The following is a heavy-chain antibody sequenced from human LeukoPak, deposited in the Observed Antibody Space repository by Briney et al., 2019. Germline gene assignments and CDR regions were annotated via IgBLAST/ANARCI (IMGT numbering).Heavy chain of an antibody. D-gene: IGHD6-13*01. CDR2: ISAYNGNT. CDR3: ARVLIAYSSSWSGLDYGDYDVDY. CDR1: GYTFTSYG. J-gene: IGHJ4*02. V-gene: IGHV1-18*01. Sequence: ASVKVSCKASGYTFTSYGICWVRQAPGQGLEWMGWISAYNGNTNYAQKLQGRVTMTTDTSTSTAYMELRSLRSDDTAVYYCARVLIAYSSSWSGLDYGDYDVDYWGQGTLVTVSS.